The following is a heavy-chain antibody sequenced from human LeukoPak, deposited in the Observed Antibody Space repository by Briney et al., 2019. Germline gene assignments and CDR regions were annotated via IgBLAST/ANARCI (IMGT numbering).Heavy chain of an antibody. Sequence: SETLSLTCTVSGGSISSYYWSWIRQPPGKGLEWIGYIYYSGSTNYNPSLKSRVTISVDTSKNQFSLKLSSVTAADTAVYYCARRGYSSSWYDFSYWGQGTLVTVSS. J-gene: IGHJ4*02. V-gene: IGHV4-59*08. CDR3: ARRGYSSSWYDFSY. CDR2: IYYSGST. CDR1: GGSISSYY. D-gene: IGHD6-13*01.